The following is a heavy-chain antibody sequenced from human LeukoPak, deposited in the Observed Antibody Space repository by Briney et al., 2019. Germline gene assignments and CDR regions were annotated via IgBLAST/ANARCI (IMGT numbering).Heavy chain of an antibody. J-gene: IGHJ4*02. CDR2: IWYDGSNK. D-gene: IGHD2-21*02. CDR1: GFTFSSYG. CDR3: ARDHWPLDVVTATPDY. V-gene: IGHV3-33*01. Sequence: GGSLRLSCAASGFTFSSYGMHWVRQAPGKGLEWVAVIWYDGSNKYYADSVKGRFTISRDNSKNTLYLQMNSLRAEDTAVYYCARDHWPLDVVTATPDYWGQGTLVTVSS.